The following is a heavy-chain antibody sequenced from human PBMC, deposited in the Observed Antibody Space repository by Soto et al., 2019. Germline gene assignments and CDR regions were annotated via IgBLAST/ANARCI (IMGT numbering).Heavy chain of an antibody. Sequence: SSVKVSCKASGGTFSSYAISWVRQAPGQGLEWMGGIIPIFGTANYAQKFQGRVTITADESTSTAYMELSSLRSEDTAVYYCTYTGGSGLFPGFDYWGQGTLVTVSS. V-gene: IGHV1-69*13. CDR1: GGTFSSYA. CDR2: IIPIFGTA. D-gene: IGHD3-22*01. CDR3: TYTGGSGLFPGFDY. J-gene: IGHJ4*02.